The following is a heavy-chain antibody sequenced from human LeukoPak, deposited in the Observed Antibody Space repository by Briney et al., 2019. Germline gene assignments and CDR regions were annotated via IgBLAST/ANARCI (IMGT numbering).Heavy chain of an antibody. V-gene: IGHV4-59*08. CDR1: GGSISSYY. D-gene: IGHD2-21*02. J-gene: IGHJ4*02. CDR2: IYYSGST. Sequence: KPSETLSLTCTVPGGSISSYYWSWIRQPPGKGLEWIGYIYYSGSTKYNPSLKSRVTISVDTSKNQFSLKLSSVTAADTAVYYCARHDDMVVTALGNWGQGTLVTVSS. CDR3: ARHDDMVVTALGN.